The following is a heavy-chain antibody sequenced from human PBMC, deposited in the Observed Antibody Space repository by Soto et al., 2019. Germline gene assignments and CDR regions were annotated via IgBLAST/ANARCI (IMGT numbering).Heavy chain of an antibody. CDR1: GGSISSGGYY. J-gene: IGHJ6*02. Sequence: QVQLQESGPGLVKPSQTLSLTCTVSGGSISSGGYYWTWIRQHPGKGLEWIGYIYYSGSTYYNPSLKSRVTISVDTSKTPFSLKLRSVTAADTAVYYCARVCGGDCHYGMDVWGQGTTVTVSS. D-gene: IGHD2-21*02. CDR2: IYYSGST. V-gene: IGHV4-31*03. CDR3: ARVCGGDCHYGMDV.